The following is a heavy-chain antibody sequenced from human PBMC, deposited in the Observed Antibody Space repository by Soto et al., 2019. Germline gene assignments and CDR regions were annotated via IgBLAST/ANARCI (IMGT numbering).Heavy chain of an antibody. CDR2: MSHDGKNK. D-gene: IGHD6-19*01. V-gene: IGHV3-30*04. CDR3: ARDGRQRQWLDFFDY. Sequence: QVQLVESGGGVVQPGTSLRLSCAASGFTFGSYAIHWVRQAPGEGLEWVAVMSHDGKNKYYAESVKGRFTISRDNSKNTLYLQMNSLRPEDTAFYFCARDGRQRQWLDFFDYWGQGTLVTVSS. CDR1: GFTFGSYA. J-gene: IGHJ4*02.